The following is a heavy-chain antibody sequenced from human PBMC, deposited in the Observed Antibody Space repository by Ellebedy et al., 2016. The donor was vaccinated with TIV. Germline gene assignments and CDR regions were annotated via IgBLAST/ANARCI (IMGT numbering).Heavy chain of an antibody. CDR1: GFTFSSYG. V-gene: IGHV3-30*03. Sequence: GESLKISCAASGFTFSSYGMHWVRQAPGKGLEWVAVISYDGSNKYYADSVKGRFTISRDNSKNTLYLQMNSLRAEDTAVYYCARGGAALFDYWGQGTLVTVSS. CDR2: ISYDGSNK. J-gene: IGHJ4*02. CDR3: ARGGAALFDY. D-gene: IGHD2-15*01.